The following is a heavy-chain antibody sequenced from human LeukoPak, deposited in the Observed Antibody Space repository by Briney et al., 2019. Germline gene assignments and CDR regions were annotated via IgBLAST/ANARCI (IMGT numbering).Heavy chain of an antibody. CDR1: GGSINSGGYS. D-gene: IGHD6-13*01. CDR3: TKGKIMAGMAADGYDP. Sequence: ETLSLTCAVSGGSINSGGYSWSWVRQAPGKGLEWVSYISAGSSTIYYADSVKGRFTISRDNSKNTLYLQMDSLRAEDTALYYCTKGKIMAGMAADGYDPWGQGTLVTVSS. J-gene: IGHJ5*02. V-gene: IGHV3-48*01. CDR2: ISAGSSTI.